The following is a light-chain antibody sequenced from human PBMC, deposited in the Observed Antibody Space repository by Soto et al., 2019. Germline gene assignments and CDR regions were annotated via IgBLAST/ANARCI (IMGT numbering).Light chain of an antibody. CDR3: QQYGSSPWT. Sequence: ETVLTQSPGTVSLSPGERATLSCRTSQSVNSNFLAWYQQKPGQAPRLLIYGASSRATGIPDRFSGSGSGTDFTLTISRLEPEDFAVYYCQQYGSSPWTFGQGTKVEIK. CDR1: QSVNSNF. J-gene: IGKJ1*01. CDR2: GAS. V-gene: IGKV3-20*01.